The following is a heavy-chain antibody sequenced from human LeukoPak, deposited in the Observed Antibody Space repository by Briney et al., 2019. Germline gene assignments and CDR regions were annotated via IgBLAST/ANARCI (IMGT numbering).Heavy chain of an antibody. J-gene: IGHJ3*02. CDR1: GYTFTGYY. D-gene: IGHD3-10*01. Sequence: ASVKVSCKASGYTFTGYYMHWVRQAPGQGLEWMGWINPNSGGTNYAQKFQGRVTMTRDTSISTAYMELSRLRSDDTAVYYCAGVQDTMVRGLMIHAFDIWGQGTMVTVSS. CDR2: INPNSGGT. V-gene: IGHV1-2*02. CDR3: AGVQDTMVRGLMIHAFDI.